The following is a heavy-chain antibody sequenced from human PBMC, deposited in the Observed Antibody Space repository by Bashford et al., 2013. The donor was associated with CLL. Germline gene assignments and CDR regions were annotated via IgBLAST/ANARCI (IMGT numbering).Heavy chain of an antibody. CDR2: INSDGSST. CDR1: GFTFSSYV. D-gene: IGHD3-22*01. J-gene: IGHJ4*02. CDR3: ARGYYYDSSGYFPIDY. V-gene: IGHV3-74*01. Sequence: GGSLRLYPVHASGFTFSSYVDALGPPSSRGRGWCGSPRINSDGSSTSYADSVKGRFTISRDNAKNTLYLQMNSLRAEDTAVYYCARGYYYDSSGYFPIDYWGQGTLVTVSS.